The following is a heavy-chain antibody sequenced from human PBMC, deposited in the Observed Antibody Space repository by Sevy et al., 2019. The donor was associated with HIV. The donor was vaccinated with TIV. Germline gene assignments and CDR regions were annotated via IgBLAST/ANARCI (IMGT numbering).Heavy chain of an antibody. D-gene: IGHD3-3*01. CDR1: GGSFSGYY. V-gene: IGHV4-34*01. J-gene: IGHJ4*02. CDR2: INHIGST. Sequence: SETLSLTCAVYGGSFSGYYWSWIRQPPGKGLEWIGEINHIGSTNYNPSLKSRVTISVDTSKNQFSLKLSSVTAADTAVYYCARVNTIFGVAGYWGQGTLVTVSS. CDR3: ARVNTIFGVAGY.